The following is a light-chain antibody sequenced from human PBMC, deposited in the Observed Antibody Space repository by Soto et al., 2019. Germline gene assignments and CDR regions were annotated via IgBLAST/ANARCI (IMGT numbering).Light chain of an antibody. J-gene: IGLJ7*01. CDR3: LLSYRSAWV. Sequence: QAVVTQEPSLTVSPGGTVTLTCGSSTGAVTSGPSPSWFQQKPGQAPRTLIDDTSKKHSWTPARLSGSLLGGKPALTLSGAEPEADPEYSWLLSYRSAWVFGGGTQLTVL. CDR1: TGAVTSGPS. V-gene: IGLV7-46*01. CDR2: DTS.